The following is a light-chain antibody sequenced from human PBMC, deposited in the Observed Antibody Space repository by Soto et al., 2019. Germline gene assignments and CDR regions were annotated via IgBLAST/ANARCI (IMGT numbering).Light chain of an antibody. CDR3: QQRNVWPPIT. Sequence: EVVLTPSPATLSLSPWGRATPSCRASQSIRTSLAWYQQKPGQAPRLVIFDASNRANGVPARFGGSGSGTDFTLTINSLEPEDFAVYYCQQRNVWPPITFGQGTRLEIK. V-gene: IGKV3-11*01. CDR2: DAS. J-gene: IGKJ5*01. CDR1: QSIRTS.